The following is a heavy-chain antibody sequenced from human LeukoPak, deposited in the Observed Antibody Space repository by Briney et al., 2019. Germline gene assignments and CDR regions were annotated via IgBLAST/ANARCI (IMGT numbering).Heavy chain of an antibody. Sequence: SETLSLTCTVSGGSITSTNYYWPWIRQPPGKGPEWIGSVYYSGTTYHNTSLMSRATVSVDTSKNQFSLKLSSVTAADTAVYYCARLPRGSSPDYFYYYMDVWGKGIMVTVSS. D-gene: IGHD6-6*01. CDR1: GGSITSTNYY. V-gene: IGHV4-39*07. CDR2: VYYSGTT. CDR3: ARLPRGSSPDYFYYYMDV. J-gene: IGHJ6*03.